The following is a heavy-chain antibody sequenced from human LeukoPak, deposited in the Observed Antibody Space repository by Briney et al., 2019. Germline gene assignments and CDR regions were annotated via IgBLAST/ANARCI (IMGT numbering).Heavy chain of an antibody. J-gene: IGHJ5*02. Sequence: GGSLRLSCAASGFTFSSYAMSWVRQAPGKGLEWVSAISGRGGSTYYADSVKGRFTISRDNSKNTLYLQMNSLRAEDTAVYYCAKIRNPCGGDCYSSGWFDPWGQGTLVTVSS. V-gene: IGHV3-23*01. D-gene: IGHD2-21*02. CDR1: GFTFSSYA. CDR2: ISGRGGST. CDR3: AKIRNPCGGDCYSSGWFDP.